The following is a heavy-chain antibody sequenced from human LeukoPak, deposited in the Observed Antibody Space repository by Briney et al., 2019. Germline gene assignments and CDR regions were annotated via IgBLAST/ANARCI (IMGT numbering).Heavy chain of an antibody. CDR1: GGSISSSSYY. J-gene: IGHJ3*02. Sequence: SETLSLTCTVSGGSISSSSYYWGWIRQPPGKGLEWIGSIYYSGSTYYNPSLKSRVTISVDTSKNQFSLKLSSVTAADTAVYYCARRGGGSCYDGRHCAFDIWGQGTMVTVSS. CDR2: IYYSGST. D-gene: IGHD2-15*01. V-gene: IGHV4-39*01. CDR3: ARRGGGSCYDGRHCAFDI.